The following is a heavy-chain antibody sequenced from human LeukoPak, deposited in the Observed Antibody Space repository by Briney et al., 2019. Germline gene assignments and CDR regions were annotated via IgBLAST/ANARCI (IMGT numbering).Heavy chain of an antibody. CDR1: GYTFTSYD. CDR3: ARGVGYCTNGVCFNWFDP. CDR2: MNPNSGNT. J-gene: IGHJ5*02. Sequence: ASVKVSCKASGYTFTSYDINWVRQATGQGLEWMGWMNPNSGNTGYAQKLQGRVTMTTDTSTSTAYMELRSLRSDDTAVYYCARGVGYCTNGVCFNWFDPWGQGTLVTVSS. V-gene: IGHV1-8*01. D-gene: IGHD2-8*01.